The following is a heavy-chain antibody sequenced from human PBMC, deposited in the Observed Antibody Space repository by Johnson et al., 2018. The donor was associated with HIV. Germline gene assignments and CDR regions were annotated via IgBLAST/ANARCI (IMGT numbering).Heavy chain of an antibody. CDR3: AKGGSYAPFDAFDI. CDR2: ISGSGGST. J-gene: IGHJ3*02. D-gene: IGHD1-26*01. CDR1: GFTFSNYA. V-gene: IGHV3-23*01. Sequence: EVLLLESGGGLVQPGGSLRLSCAASGFTFSNYAMTWVRQAPGKGLEWVSVISGSGGSTYYADSVKGRFTISRDSSKNTLYLQINSLRAEDTAVYYCAKGGSYAPFDAFDIWGRGTMVTVSS.